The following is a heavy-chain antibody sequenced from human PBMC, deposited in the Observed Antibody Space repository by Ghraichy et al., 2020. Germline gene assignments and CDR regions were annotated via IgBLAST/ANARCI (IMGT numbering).Heavy chain of an antibody. D-gene: IGHD6-13*01. CDR2: VYYDGDT. J-gene: IGHJ4*02. CDR1: GGSINNRNSY. Sequence: SETLSLTCTVSGGSINNRNSYWGLFRLPPGKGLEWVGTVYYDGDTYYKSSLTSRVAISVDTSKNQFSVKLRSVTAADTATYYCARSDGGSWSNFNFWGQGILVTVSS. CDR3: ARSDGGSWSNFNF. V-gene: IGHV4-39*01.